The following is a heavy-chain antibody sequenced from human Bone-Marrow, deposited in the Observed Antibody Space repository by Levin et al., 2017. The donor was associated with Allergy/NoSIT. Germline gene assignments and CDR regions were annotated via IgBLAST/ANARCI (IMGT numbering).Heavy chain of an antibody. J-gene: IGHJ4*02. CDR1: GFTFSSHW. V-gene: IGHV3-74*01. CDR2: INRDGSST. D-gene: IGHD6-13*01. CDR3: ARWSSPPWEVIAAAGHIDS. Sequence: RGESLKISCAASGFTFSSHWMYWVRQVPGKGLVWVSRINRDGSSTRYADSVKGRFTISRDNAKNTLYLQMNSLRAEDTAVYYRARWSSPPWEVIAAAGHIDSWGQGTLVTVSS.